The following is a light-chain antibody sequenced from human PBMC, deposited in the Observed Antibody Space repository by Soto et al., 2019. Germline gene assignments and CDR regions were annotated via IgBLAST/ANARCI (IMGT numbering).Light chain of an antibody. Sequence: IPLTQSPSSLSASVGDIVTITCRASQGIRNYLAWYQQKPGKAPNLLIYLASTLQGGVPSRFSGSGSGTDFSLTISSLQPADVATYYCQYLNSFPLTFGGGTKVELK. J-gene: IGKJ4*01. CDR1: QGIRNY. CDR2: LAS. CDR3: QYLNSFPLT. V-gene: IGKV1-9*01.